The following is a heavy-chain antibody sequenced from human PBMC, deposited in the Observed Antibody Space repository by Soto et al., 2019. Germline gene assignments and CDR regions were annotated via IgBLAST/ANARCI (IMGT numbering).Heavy chain of an antibody. Sequence: SQTLSLTCAISRDSVSSNSAAWNWIRQSPSRGLEWLGRTYYRSKWYNDYAVSVKSRITINPDTSKNQFSLQLNSVTPEDTAVYCCARDLYYYDSSGYYSTFDYWAQGTLVTVSS. J-gene: IGHJ4*02. CDR2: TYYRSKWYN. D-gene: IGHD3-22*01. CDR3: ARDLYYYDSSGYYSTFDY. V-gene: IGHV6-1*01. CDR1: RDSVSSNSAA.